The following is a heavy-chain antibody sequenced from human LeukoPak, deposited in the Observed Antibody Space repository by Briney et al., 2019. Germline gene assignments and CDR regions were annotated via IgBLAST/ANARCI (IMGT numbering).Heavy chain of an antibody. Sequence: AGGSLRLSCAASGFTFSSYAMSWVRQAPGKGLEWVSAISGSGGSTYYADSVKGRFTISRDNSKNTLYLQMNSLRAEDTAVYYCAKISQDGDYYFDYWGQGTLVTVSS. J-gene: IGHJ4*02. CDR3: AKISQDGDYYFDY. CDR1: GFTFSSYA. CDR2: ISGSGGST. D-gene: IGHD4-17*01. V-gene: IGHV3-23*01.